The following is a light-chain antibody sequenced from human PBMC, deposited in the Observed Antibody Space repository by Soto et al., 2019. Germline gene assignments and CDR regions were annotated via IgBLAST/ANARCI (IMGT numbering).Light chain of an antibody. Sequence: QSVLTQPASVSGSPGQSIIISCTGTSSDVGGYNYVSWYQQHPGKAPTLMIYDVSNRPSGVSHRCSGSKSGNTASLPISGLQDEDEADYYCSSDTTSSTGVFGRGTKLTVL. V-gene: IGLV2-14*01. CDR3: SSDTTSSTGV. CDR1: SSDVGGYNY. CDR2: DVS. J-gene: IGLJ1*01.